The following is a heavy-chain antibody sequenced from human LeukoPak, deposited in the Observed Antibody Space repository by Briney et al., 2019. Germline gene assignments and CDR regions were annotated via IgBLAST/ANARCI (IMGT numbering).Heavy chain of an antibody. CDR3: AREVVNTYGYGY. Sequence: PSETLSLTCTVSGGSISSYYWSWLRQPPGNGLEWIGSIYYSGSANYNPSLKSRVTISVDTSKNQFSLKLSSVTAADTAVYYCAREVVNTYGYGYWGQGSLVTVSS. J-gene: IGHJ4*02. CDR1: GGSISSYY. D-gene: IGHD5-18*01. CDR2: IYYSGSA. V-gene: IGHV4-59*01.